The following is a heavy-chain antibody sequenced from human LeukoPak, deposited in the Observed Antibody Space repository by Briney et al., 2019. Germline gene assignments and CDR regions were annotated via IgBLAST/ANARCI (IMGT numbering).Heavy chain of an antibody. J-gene: IGHJ3*02. CDR1: GYSISSGYY. Sequence: SETLSLTCAVSGYSISSGYYWGWIRQPPGKGLEWIGSIYHSGRTYYNPSLKSRLTISVDTSKNQFSLKLSSVTAADTAVYYCARQLGIPDAFDIWGQGTMVTVSS. CDR2: IYHSGRT. V-gene: IGHV4-38-2*01. CDR3: ARQLGIPDAFDI. D-gene: IGHD6-13*01.